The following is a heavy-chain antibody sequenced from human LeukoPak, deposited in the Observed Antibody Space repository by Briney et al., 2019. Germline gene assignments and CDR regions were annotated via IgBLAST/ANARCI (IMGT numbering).Heavy chain of an antibody. J-gene: IGHJ4*02. D-gene: IGHD2-15*01. Sequence: GGSLRLSCAASGFTFSSYSMNWVRQAPGKGLEWVSSISSSSSYIYYADSVKGRFTISRDNGKNSLYLQMNSLRAEDTAVYYCARAGVVVAATGFGYWGQGTLITVSS. CDR3: ARAGVVVAATGFGY. CDR1: GFTFSSYS. CDR2: ISSSSSYI. V-gene: IGHV3-21*01.